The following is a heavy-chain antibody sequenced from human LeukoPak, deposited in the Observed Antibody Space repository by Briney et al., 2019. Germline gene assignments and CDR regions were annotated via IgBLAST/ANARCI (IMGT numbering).Heavy chain of an antibody. CDR1: GYTFTGYY. CDR2: INPNSGGT. Sequence: ASVKVSCKASGYTFTGYYMHWVRQAPGQGLEWMGWINPNSGGTNYAQQFQGRLTMTRDTSISTAYMELSRLRSDDTAVYYCARDGYDSSGYYYYWGQGTLVTVSS. CDR3: ARDGYDSSGYYYY. D-gene: IGHD3-22*01. J-gene: IGHJ4*02. V-gene: IGHV1-2*02.